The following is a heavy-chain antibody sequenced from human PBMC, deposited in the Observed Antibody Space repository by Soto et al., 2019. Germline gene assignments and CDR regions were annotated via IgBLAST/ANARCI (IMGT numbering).Heavy chain of an antibody. V-gene: IGHV3-23*01. J-gene: IGHJ3*02. CDR1: GFTFSSYA. D-gene: IGHD2-2*01. CDR3: ARLGGSGYCRSTSCYAFDI. Sequence: GGSLRLSCAASGFTFSSYAMSWVRQAPGKGLEWVSAISGSGGSTYYADSVKGRFTISRDNSKNTLDLQMNSLRAADTAVDYWARLGGSGYCRSTSCYAFDIWGQGTMVTVSS. CDR2: ISGSGGST.